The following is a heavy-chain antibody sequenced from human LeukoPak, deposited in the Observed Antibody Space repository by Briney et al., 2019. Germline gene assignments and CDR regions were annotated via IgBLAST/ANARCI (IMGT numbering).Heavy chain of an antibody. J-gene: IGHJ4*02. CDR2: IYYGGST. V-gene: IGHV4-30-4*08. D-gene: IGHD6-13*01. Sequence: PSQTLSLTCTVSGGSTSSGDSYSGWIRHPPGNGMEWIGYIYYGGSTYYNPSLKSRVTISVDTSKNQFSLKLSSVTAADTAVYYCARAGGVAADAYTFAYWGQGTLVTVSS. CDR3: ARAGGVAADAYTFAY. CDR1: GGSTSSGDSY.